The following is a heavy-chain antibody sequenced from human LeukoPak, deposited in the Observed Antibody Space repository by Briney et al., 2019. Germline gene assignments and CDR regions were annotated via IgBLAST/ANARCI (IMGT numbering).Heavy chain of an antibody. CDR2: ISSSSSYI. CDR1: GFTFSSYG. V-gene: IGHV3-21*01. D-gene: IGHD3-10*01. CDR3: ARYPMVRGVSGGYYYYGMDV. Sequence: GGSLRLSCAASGFTFSSYGMNWVRQAPGKGLEWVSSISSSSSYIYCADSVKGRFTISRDNAKNSLYLQMNSLRAEDTAVYYCARYPMVRGVSGGYYYYGMDVWGQGTTVTVSS. J-gene: IGHJ6*02.